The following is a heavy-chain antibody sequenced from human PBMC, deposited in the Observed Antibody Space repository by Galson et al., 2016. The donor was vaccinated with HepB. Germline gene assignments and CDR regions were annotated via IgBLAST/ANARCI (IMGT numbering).Heavy chain of an antibody. V-gene: IGHV3-23*01. CDR1: EFTFSSYA. CDR2: ISGRAGST. D-gene: IGHD3-22*01. Sequence: SLRLSCAASEFTFSSYAMSWVRQAPGRGLEWVSAISGRAGSTNYADSVKGRFTISRDNSKNTLYLQMNSLRAEDTAVYYCAKHVIGYYVSAHFDYWGQGTLVTVSS. CDR3: AKHVIGYYVSAHFDY. J-gene: IGHJ4*02.